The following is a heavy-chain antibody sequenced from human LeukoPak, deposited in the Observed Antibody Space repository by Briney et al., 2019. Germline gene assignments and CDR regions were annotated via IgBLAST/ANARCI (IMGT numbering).Heavy chain of an antibody. CDR3: ARDLTTGYDAFDI. V-gene: IGHV4-59*01. D-gene: IGHD3-22*01. Sequence: PSETLSLTCTVSGGSISSYYWSWIRQPPGKGLEWIGYIYYSGSTNYNPSLKSRVTISVDTSKNQFSLKPSSVTAADTAVYYCARDLTTGYDAFDIWGQGTMVTVSS. CDR1: GGSISSYY. CDR2: IYYSGST. J-gene: IGHJ3*02.